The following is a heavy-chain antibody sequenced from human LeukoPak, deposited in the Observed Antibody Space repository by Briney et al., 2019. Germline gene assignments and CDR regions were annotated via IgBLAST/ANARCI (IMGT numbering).Heavy chain of an antibody. J-gene: IGHJ6*03. V-gene: IGHV4-34*01. CDR3: ARHRLSYYYYYMDV. CDR2: INHSGST. CDR1: GGSFSGYY. D-gene: IGHD1-14*01. Sequence: SETLSLTCAVYGGSFSGYYWSWIRQPPGKGLEWIGEINHSGSTNYNPSLKSRVTISVDTSKNQFSLKLSSVTAADTAVYYCARHRLSYYYYYMDVWGKGTTVTVSS.